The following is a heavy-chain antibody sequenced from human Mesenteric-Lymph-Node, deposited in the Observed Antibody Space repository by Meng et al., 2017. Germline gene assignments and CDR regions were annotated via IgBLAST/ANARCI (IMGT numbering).Heavy chain of an antibody. CDR1: GFMFSDHL. CDR2: SRTKTSGYTT. Sequence: VPLVEAGGGLVRPGGSLSLSCAVSGFMFSDHLMDWVRQAPGKGLEWVGRSRTKTSGYTTEYAASVRGRFTVSRHDSENSLFLQMNSLKAEDTAVYYCAGGRPGSAPFDYWGRGTLVTVSS. J-gene: IGHJ4*02. V-gene: IGHV3-72*01. D-gene: IGHD1-26*01. CDR3: AGGRPGSAPFDY.